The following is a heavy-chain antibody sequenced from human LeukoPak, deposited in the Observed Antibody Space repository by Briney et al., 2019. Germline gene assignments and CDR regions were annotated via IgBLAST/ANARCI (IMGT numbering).Heavy chain of an antibody. Sequence: SETLSLTCTVSGGSISSYYWSWIRQPPGKGLEWIGYIYYSGSTNYNPSLKSRVTISVDTSKNQFSLKLSSVTAADTAVYYCAREGDTIFGVVTRGFDYWGQGTLVTVSS. CDR2: IYYSGST. V-gene: IGHV4-59*01. D-gene: IGHD3-3*01. J-gene: IGHJ4*02. CDR1: GGSISSYY. CDR3: AREGDTIFGVVTRGFDY.